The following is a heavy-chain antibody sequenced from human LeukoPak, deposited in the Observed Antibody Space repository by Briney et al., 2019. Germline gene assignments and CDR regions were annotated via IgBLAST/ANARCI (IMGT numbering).Heavy chain of an antibody. D-gene: IGHD2-15*01. J-gene: IGHJ4*02. V-gene: IGHV1-2*06. CDR1: GYTFTGYY. Sequence: ASVKVSCKASGYTFTGYYMHWVRQAPGQGLEWMGRINPNSGGTNYAQKFQGRVTMTRDTSISTAYMELSRLRSDDTAVYYCARDRARYCSGGSCSLDYWGQGTLVTVSS. CDR3: ARDRARYCSGGSCSLDY. CDR2: INPNSGGT.